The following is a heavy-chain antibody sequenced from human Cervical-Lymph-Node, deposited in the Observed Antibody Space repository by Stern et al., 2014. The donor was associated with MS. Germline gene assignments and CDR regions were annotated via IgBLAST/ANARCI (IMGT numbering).Heavy chain of an antibody. CDR3: ASTLHGGLYNWFDP. D-gene: IGHD2-2*01. Sequence: EMQLVESGGGLVTPGGSLRLSCAASGFTFSDYSMNWVRQAPGKGLEWVSSITNSGASMYYGDSVKGRFTISRDNAKNTLYLQMDSLSAEDTATYFRASTLHGGLYNWFDPWGQGTLVTVSS. V-gene: IGHV3-21*01. CDR1: GFTFSDYS. CDR2: ITNSGASM. J-gene: IGHJ5*02.